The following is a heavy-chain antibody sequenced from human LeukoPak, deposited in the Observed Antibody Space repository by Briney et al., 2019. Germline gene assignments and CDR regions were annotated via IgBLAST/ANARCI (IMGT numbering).Heavy chain of an antibody. Sequence: GGSLRLSCAASGFTFSSYGMHWVRQAPGKGLEWVAVISYDGSNKYYADSVKGRFTISRDNAKNTLNLQMNSLRAEDTAVYYCARDLGQYYDTSDNWFDPWGQGTLVTVSS. V-gene: IGHV3-30*03. CDR2: ISYDGSNK. CDR1: GFTFSSYG. D-gene: IGHD3-22*01. CDR3: ARDLGQYYDTSDNWFDP. J-gene: IGHJ5*02.